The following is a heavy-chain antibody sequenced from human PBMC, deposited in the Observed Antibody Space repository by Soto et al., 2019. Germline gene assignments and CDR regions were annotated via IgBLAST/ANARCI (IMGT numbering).Heavy chain of an antibody. CDR2: ISSSSSYI. CDR3: ARWKGIADRRVYYGIDV. D-gene: IGHD6-6*01. Sequence: GGSLRLSCAASGFTFSSYSMNWVRQAPGKGLEWVSSISSSSSYIYYADSVKGRFTISRDNTKNSLYLQMNSLRAEDTAVYYCARWKGIADRRVYYGIDVWGQGTTVTVSS. CDR1: GFTFSSYS. V-gene: IGHV3-21*01. J-gene: IGHJ6*02.